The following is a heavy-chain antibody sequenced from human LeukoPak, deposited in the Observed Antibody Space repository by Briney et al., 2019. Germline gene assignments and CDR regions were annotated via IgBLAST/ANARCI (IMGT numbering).Heavy chain of an antibody. J-gene: IGHJ4*02. CDR1: GFSLTTTDMR. Sequence: SGPTLVNPTQTLTLTCTFSGFSLTTTDMRVSWIRQPPGKALEWLARIDWDDDKYYNTSLKTRLTISKDTSKNQVVLTMTNMDPVDTATYYCPRLSGPYYFDYWGQGTLVTVSS. CDR3: PRLSGPYYFDY. V-gene: IGHV2-70*04. CDR2: IDWDDDK. D-gene: IGHD2/OR15-2a*01.